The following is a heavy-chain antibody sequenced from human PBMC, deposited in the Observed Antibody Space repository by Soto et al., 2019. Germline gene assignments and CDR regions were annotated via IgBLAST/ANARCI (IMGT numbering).Heavy chain of an antibody. Sequence: EAQLVESGGGLVQPGGSLRLSCAASGFTFSTYWMNWVRQAPGMGLEWLAIIRQDGTETHYVDSVKGRFTISRDNTKNSLFLQMNTLRADDPAVYYCVGGAGWELDYWGQGTLVTVSS. CDR1: GFTFSTYW. CDR2: IRQDGTET. CDR3: VGGAGWELDY. D-gene: IGHD1-26*01. V-gene: IGHV3-7*03. J-gene: IGHJ4*02.